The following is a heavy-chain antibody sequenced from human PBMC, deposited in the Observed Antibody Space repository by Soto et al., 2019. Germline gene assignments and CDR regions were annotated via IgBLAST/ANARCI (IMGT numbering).Heavy chain of an antibody. J-gene: IGHJ3*02. CDR3: ARAGGGELPHDAFDI. Sequence: GGSLRLSCAASGFTFSSYGMHWVRQAPGKGLEWVAVIWYDGSNKYYADSVKGRFTISRDNSKNTLYLQMNSLRAEDTAVYYCARAGGGELPHDAFDIWGQGTMVTVSS. D-gene: IGHD1-26*01. CDR1: GFTFSSYG. V-gene: IGHV3-33*01. CDR2: IWYDGSNK.